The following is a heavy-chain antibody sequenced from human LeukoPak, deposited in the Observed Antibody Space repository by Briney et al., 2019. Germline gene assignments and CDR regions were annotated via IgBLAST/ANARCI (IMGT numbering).Heavy chain of an antibody. CDR1: GFTFSDMW. Sequence: GGSLRLSCAASGFTFSDMWMHWVRQAPGKGLVWVSRINSDGNSTNYADSVKGRFTISRDNAKNTLYLEMNSLRAEDTAVYYCVRGSGWYYFDYWGQRTLVTVSS. J-gene: IGHJ4*02. CDR3: VRGSGWYYFDY. V-gene: IGHV3-74*01. CDR2: INSDGNST. D-gene: IGHD6-19*01.